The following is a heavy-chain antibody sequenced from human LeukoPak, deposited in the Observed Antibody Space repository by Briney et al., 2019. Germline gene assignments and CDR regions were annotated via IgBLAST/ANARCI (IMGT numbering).Heavy chain of an antibody. CDR2: ISGSGGST. CDR1: GFTFSSYP. CDR3: AKAPGEWYPPVGYFEY. D-gene: IGHD2-8*01. V-gene: IGHV3-23*01. Sequence: PGGSLRLSWAASGFTFSSYPMSWVRQTPGKGLEWVSAISGSGGSTYYADSVKGRFTISSDNSKNTLYLQMNSLRAEGTAVYYCAKAPGEWYPPVGYFEYWGQGTLVTVSS. J-gene: IGHJ4*02.